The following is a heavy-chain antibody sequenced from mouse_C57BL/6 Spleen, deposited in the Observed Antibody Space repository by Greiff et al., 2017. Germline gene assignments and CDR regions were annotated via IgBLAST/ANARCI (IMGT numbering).Heavy chain of an antibody. CDR1: GFSFNTYA. Sequence: EVKLVESGGGLVQPKGSLKLSCAASGFSFNTYAMNWVRQAPGKGLEWVARIRSKSNNYATYYADSVKDRFTISRDDSESMLYLQMNNLKTEDTAMYYCVRHALPYWYFDVWGTGTTVTVSS. V-gene: IGHV10-1*01. J-gene: IGHJ1*03. CDR3: VRHALPYWYFDV. CDR2: IRSKSNNYAT.